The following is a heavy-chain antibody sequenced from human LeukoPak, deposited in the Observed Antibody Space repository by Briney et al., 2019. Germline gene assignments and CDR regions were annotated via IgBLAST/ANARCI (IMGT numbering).Heavy chain of an antibody. Sequence: PGGSLRLSCAASGCTFSSYTMSWVRQAPGKGLEWVSSISPISSMYYADSVKGRFTISRDNAKNSLCLQMNSLRAEDTAVYYCARWGGYCGGDCPALDYWGQGTLVTVSS. CDR3: ARWGGYCGGDCPALDY. CDR2: ISPISSM. CDR1: GCTFSSYT. D-gene: IGHD2-21*02. J-gene: IGHJ4*02. V-gene: IGHV3-21*01.